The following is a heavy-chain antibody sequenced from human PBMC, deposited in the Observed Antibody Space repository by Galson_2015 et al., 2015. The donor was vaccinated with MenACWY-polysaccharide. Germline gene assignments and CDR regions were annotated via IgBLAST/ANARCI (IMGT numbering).Heavy chain of an antibody. Sequence: SLRLSCAASGFAYSTYWMHWVRQSPGRGLVWVSHINSDGSTTNYADSVKGRFTVSRDNAKNTLYLQMNSLRGEGTAVYYCATLGGDDWPDYWGQGTLVTVSS. CDR3: ATLGGDDWPDY. CDR1: GFAYSTYW. CDR2: INSDGSTT. J-gene: IGHJ4*02. D-gene: IGHD2-21*01. V-gene: IGHV3-74*01.